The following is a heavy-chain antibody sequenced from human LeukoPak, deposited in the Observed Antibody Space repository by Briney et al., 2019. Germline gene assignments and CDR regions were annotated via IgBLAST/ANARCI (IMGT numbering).Heavy chain of an antibody. V-gene: IGHV3-30*18. Sequence: YPGGSLRLSCAASGFTFSSYGMHWVRQAPGKGLEWVAVISYDGSNKYYADSVKGRFTISRDNSKNTLYLQMNSLRAEDTAVYYCAKDLPTTVVTRPPYYYYYGMDVWGQGTTVTVSS. D-gene: IGHD4-23*01. CDR3: AKDLPTTVVTRPPYYYYYGMDV. J-gene: IGHJ6*02. CDR2: ISYDGSNK. CDR1: GFTFSSYG.